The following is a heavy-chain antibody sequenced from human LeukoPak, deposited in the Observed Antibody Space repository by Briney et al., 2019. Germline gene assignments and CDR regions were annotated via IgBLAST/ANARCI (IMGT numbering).Heavy chain of an antibody. V-gene: IGHV3-30*02. J-gene: IGHJ4*02. CDR1: GFTFSSYG. D-gene: IGHD6-13*01. CDR2: IRYDGSNK. Sequence: GGSLRLSCAASGFTFSSYGMHWVRQAPGKGLEWVAFIRYDGSNKYYADSVKGRFTISRDNSKNTLYLQMNSLRAEDTAVYYCAKPIIAAAGTHFDYWGQGTLVTVSS. CDR3: AKPIIAAAGTHFDY.